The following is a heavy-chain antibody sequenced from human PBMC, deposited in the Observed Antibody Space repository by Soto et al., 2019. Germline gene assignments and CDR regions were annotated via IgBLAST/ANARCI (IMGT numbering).Heavy chain of an antibody. CDR3: TKNSAYALDY. CDR1: RYSINNNNW. V-gene: IGHV4-4*02. Sequence: SETLSLTCDVSRYSINNNNWLRWFRQPPGGGLEWIGELHHGGSTNYNPSLESRATFSVDISKNQFFLKLSSVTAADTAVYYCTKNSAYALDYWGQGTLVTVSS. CDR2: LHHGGST. D-gene: IGHD5-12*01. J-gene: IGHJ4*02.